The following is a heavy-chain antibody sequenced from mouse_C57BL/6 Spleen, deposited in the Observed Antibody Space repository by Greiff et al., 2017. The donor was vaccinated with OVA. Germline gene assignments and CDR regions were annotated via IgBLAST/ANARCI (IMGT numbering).Heavy chain of an antibody. J-gene: IGHJ2*01. V-gene: IGHV1-85*01. D-gene: IGHD1-1*01. CDR1: GYTFTSYD. Sequence: VQLQQSGPELVKPGASVKLSCKASGYTFTSYDINWVKQRPGQGLEWIGWIYPRDGSTKYNEKFKGKATLTVDTSSSTAYMELHSLTSEDSAVYFCARSDYYGSRPFDYWGQGTTLTVSS. CDR2: IYPRDGST. CDR3: ARSDYYGSRPFDY.